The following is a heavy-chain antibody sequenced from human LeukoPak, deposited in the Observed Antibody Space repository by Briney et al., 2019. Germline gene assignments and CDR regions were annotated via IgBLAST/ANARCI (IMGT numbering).Heavy chain of an antibody. CDR1: GITFDDYA. D-gene: IGHD3-22*01. CDR3: AKDSDYYDSSGYFDY. CDR2: ISWNSGSI. Sequence: PGGSLRLSCVVSGITFDDYAMHWVRQAPGKGLEWVSGISWNSGSIGYADSVKGRFTISRDNAKNSLYLQMNSLRAEDTALYYCAKDSDYYDSSGYFDYWGQGTLVTVSS. J-gene: IGHJ4*02. V-gene: IGHV3-9*01.